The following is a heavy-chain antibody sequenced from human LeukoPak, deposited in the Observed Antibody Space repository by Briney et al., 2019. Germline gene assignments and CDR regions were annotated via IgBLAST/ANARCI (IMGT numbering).Heavy chain of an antibody. D-gene: IGHD5-18*01. J-gene: IGHJ4*02. V-gene: IGHV3-21*01. CDR2: ISSSSSYI. Sequence: GGSLRLSCAASGFTFSSYSMNWVRQAPGKGLEWVSSISSSSSYIYYADSVKGRFTISRDNAKNSLYLQMNSLRAEDTAVYYCARGGRGYSYARYRGQGTLVTVSS. CDR3: ARGGRGYSYARY. CDR1: GFTFSSYS.